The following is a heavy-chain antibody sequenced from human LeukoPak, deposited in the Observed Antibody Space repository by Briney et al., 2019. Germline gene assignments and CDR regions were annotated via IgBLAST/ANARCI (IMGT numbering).Heavy chain of an antibody. J-gene: IGHJ6*03. CDR3: AKGGVATMRDGYNYYYYYMEV. CDR2: ISGSGGHT. Sequence: GASLRLSCEAPRITFSSHAMSWVRQPPGKGLQWVSLISGSGGHTYYGDSVKGRFTISRDNSKNTVYLQMSSLRAEDTAIYYCAKGGVATMRDGYNYYYYYMEVWGRGTTVTVSS. CDR1: RITFSSHA. D-gene: IGHD5-24*01. V-gene: IGHV3-23*01.